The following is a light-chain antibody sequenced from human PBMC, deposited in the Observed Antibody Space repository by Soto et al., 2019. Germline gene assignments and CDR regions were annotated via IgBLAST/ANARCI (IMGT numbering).Light chain of an antibody. V-gene: IGKV3-15*01. J-gene: IGKJ4*01. CDR3: QQYNKWPLT. Sequence: EIVMTQSPATLSVSPGERATLSCRASQSVSSSLAWYQQKPGQAPRLLIYHASTRATGIPARFSGSGSGTEFTLTISSLQSKDFAVYYCQQYNKWPLTFGGGTKVEIK. CDR1: QSVSSS. CDR2: HAS.